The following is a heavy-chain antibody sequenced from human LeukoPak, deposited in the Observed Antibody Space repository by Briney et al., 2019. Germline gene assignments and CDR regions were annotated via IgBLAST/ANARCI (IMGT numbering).Heavy chain of an antibody. CDR2: IWYDGSNK. J-gene: IGHJ4*02. V-gene: IGHV3-33*01. Sequence: PGGSLRLSCAASGFTFSSYGMHWVRQAPGKGLEWVAVIWYDGSNKYYADSVKGRFTISRDNSKNTLYLQMNSLRAEDTAVYYCARDRRGPYDSSGYPGYWGQGTLVSVSS. CDR3: ARDRRGPYDSSGYPGY. CDR1: GFTFSSYG. D-gene: IGHD3-22*01.